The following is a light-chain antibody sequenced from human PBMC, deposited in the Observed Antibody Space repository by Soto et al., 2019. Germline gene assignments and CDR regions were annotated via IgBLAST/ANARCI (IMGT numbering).Light chain of an antibody. J-gene: IGLJ2*01. V-gene: IGLV1-51*01. CDR2: DDN. Sequence: QSVLTQPPSVSAAPGQKVTISCSGSSSNIGSNYVSWYQQLPGTATKLLIYDDNKRPSGIPDRFSGTKSGTSATLGITGPQTGDEADYYCGTWDSSLSAGVFGGGTKVTVL. CDR1: SSNIGSNY. CDR3: GTWDSSLSAGV.